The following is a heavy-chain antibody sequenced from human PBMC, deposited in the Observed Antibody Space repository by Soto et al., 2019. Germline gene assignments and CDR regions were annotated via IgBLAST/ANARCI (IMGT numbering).Heavy chain of an antibody. V-gene: IGHV3-23*01. D-gene: IGHD5-12*01. CDR1: GFSCSGYV. Sequence: EVQLLESGGGVVQPGGSLRLSCAASGFSCSGYVISWVRQAPGKVLEWVSGIGFSGGSRFYADSVKGRFTISRDIASNTVYLQMNSRRAEDTAVYYCAKSQDEMATNSMVDLLGQGTLGSVSS. CDR3: AKSQDEMATNSMVDL. CDR2: IGFSGGSR. J-gene: IGHJ5*02.